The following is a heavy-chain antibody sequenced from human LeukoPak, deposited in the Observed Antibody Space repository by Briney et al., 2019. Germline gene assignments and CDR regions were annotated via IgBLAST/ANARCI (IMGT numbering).Heavy chain of an antibody. Sequence: PSQTLSLTCAISGDSVSSNSAAWNWIRQSPSRGLEWLGRTYYGPKWYNDYGVSVKSRITINADTSKNQFSLQLNSVTPEDTAVYYCARGKGNHYGMDVWGQGTTVTVSS. V-gene: IGHV6-1*01. CDR2: TYYGPKWYN. CDR3: ARGKGNHYGMDV. J-gene: IGHJ6*02. CDR1: GDSVSSNSAA. D-gene: IGHD1-14*01.